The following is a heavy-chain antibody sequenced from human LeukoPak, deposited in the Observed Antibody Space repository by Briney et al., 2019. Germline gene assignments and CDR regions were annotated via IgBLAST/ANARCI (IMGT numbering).Heavy chain of an antibody. CDR1: GYTFTGYY. J-gene: IGHJ6*02. CDR2: INPNSGGT. V-gene: IGHV1-2*02. Sequence: ASVKVSCKASGYTFTGYYMRWVRQAPGQGLEWMGWINPNSGGTNYAQKFQGRVTMTRDTSISTAYMELSRLRSDDTAVYYCATTKTDLLRFLEWPHYYYGVDVWGQGTTVTVSS. CDR3: ATTKTDLLRFLEWPHYYYGVDV. D-gene: IGHD3-3*01.